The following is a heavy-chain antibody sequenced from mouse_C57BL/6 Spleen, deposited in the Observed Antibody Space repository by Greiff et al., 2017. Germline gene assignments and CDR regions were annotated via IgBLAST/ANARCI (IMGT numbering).Heavy chain of an antibody. D-gene: IGHD1-2*01. CDR1: GYTFTSYW. CDR2: INPSNGGT. J-gene: IGHJ4*01. Sequence: VQLQQPGTELVKPGASVKLSCKASGYTFTSYWMHWVKQRPGQGLEWIGNINPSNGGTNYNEKFKSKATLIVAKSSSTAYMQLISLTSEDSAVYYCARGTTTAGASYYSMDYWGQGTSLTVSS. V-gene: IGHV1-53*01. CDR3: ARGTTTAGASYYSMDY.